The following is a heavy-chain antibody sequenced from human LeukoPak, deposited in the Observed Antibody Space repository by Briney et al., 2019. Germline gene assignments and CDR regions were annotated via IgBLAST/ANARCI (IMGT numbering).Heavy chain of an antibody. CDR2: IHYTGAT. V-gene: IGHV4-34*01. CDR1: GGSFSGYY. Sequence: SETLSLTCAVYGGSFSGYYWSWIRQPPGKGLEWVGEIHYTGATSYNPSLKSRATISIDTSKNQVSLKLSSVTAADTAVYYCARGNSFDFWGQGALVTVSS. J-gene: IGHJ4*02. D-gene: IGHD2/OR15-2a*01. CDR3: ARGNSFDF.